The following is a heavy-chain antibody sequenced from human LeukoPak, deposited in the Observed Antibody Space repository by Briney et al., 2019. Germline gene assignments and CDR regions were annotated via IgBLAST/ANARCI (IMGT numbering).Heavy chain of an antibody. Sequence: SETLSLTCTVSCDSISSYYWSWIRQPPGKGLEWIGYIYTSGGTNYIPSLKGRVTISIDTSKNQFSLKLSSVTAADSAVYYCARLTRLSTSPDRYYLDYWGQGTLVTVSS. CDR1: CDSISSYY. CDR3: ARLTRLSTSPDRYYLDY. CDR2: IYTSGGT. D-gene: IGHD6-6*01. V-gene: IGHV4-4*09. J-gene: IGHJ4*02.